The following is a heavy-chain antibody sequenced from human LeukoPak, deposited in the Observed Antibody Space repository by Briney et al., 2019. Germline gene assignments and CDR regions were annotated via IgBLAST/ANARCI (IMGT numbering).Heavy chain of an antibody. V-gene: IGHV4-34*01. CDR1: GGSFSGYY. J-gene: IGHJ6*03. Sequence: SETLSLTCAVYGGSFSGYYWSWIRQPPGKGLEWIGEINHSGSTNYNPSLKGRVTISVDTSKNQFSLRLSSVTAADTAVYYCARDLARYYYMDVWGKGTTVTVSS. CDR3: ARDLARYYYMDV. CDR2: INHSGST.